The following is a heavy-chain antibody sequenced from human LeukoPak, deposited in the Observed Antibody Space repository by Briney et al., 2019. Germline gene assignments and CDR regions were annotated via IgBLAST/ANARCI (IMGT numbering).Heavy chain of an antibody. V-gene: IGHV4-59*12. D-gene: IGHD6-19*01. CDR1: GGSISSYY. CDR2: VYYSGSTNYNT. CDR3: AREYSSGWDYFDY. J-gene: IGHJ4*02. Sequence: SETLSLTCTVSGGSISSYYWSWIRQPPGKGLEWIGYVYYSGSTNYNTNYNPSLKSRVTISVDTSKNQFSLKLSSVTAADTAVYYCAREYSSGWDYFDYWGQETLVTVSS.